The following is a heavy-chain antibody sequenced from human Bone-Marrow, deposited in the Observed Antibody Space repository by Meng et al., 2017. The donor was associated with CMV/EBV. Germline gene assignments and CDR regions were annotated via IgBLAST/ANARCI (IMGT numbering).Heavy chain of an antibody. D-gene: IGHD2-2*01. V-gene: IGHV3-30*02. CDR1: GFTFSSYG. CDR3: AKELIVVVPAANWFDP. J-gene: IGHJ5*02. CDR2: IRYDGSNK. Sequence: GESLKISCAASGFTFSSYGMHWVRQAPGKGLEWVAFIRYDGSNKYYADSVKGRFTISRDNSKNTLYLQMNSLRAEDTAVCYCAKELIVVVPAANWFDPWGQGTRVTGSS.